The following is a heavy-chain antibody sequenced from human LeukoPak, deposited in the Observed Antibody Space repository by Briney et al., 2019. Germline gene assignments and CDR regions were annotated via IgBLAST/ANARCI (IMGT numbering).Heavy chain of an antibody. D-gene: IGHD4-11*01. CDR3: ARDLSNYYYYYGMDV. J-gene: IGHJ6*02. Sequence: GGSLRLSCAASGFTFSSYAMSWVRQAPGKGLEWVAVIWYDGSNKYYADSVKGRFTISRDNSKNTLYLQMNSLRAEDTAVYYCARDLSNYYYYYGMDVWGQGTTVTVSS. CDR1: GFTFSSYA. V-gene: IGHV3-33*08. CDR2: IWYDGSNK.